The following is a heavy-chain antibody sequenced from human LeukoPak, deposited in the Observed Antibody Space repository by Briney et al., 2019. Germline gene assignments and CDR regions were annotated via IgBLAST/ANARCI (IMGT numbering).Heavy chain of an antibody. Sequence: HPGGSLRLSCTASGFSFGDYAMAWVRQAPGKGLEWVGFIRSKQYAGTTEIAASVKGRFTISRDDSKSVASLQMDSLRSEDTAVYYCTRRGYSYGYLDFWGRGTLVTVSS. CDR2: IRSKQYAGTT. CDR1: GFSFGDYA. CDR3: TRRGYSYGYLDF. V-gene: IGHV3-49*04. D-gene: IGHD5-18*01. J-gene: IGHJ4*02.